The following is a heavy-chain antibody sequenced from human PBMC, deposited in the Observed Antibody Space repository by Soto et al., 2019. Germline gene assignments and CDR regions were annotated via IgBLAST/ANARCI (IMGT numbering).Heavy chain of an antibody. CDR3: ARDPPGGGASPFDH. Sequence: QVQLVESGGGVVQPGRSLRLSCAASGFTFSSNGMHWVRQAPGKGLQWVAVIWYDGSNKYYADSVKGRFTISRDNSKNTLYLQMNRLRAEDTAVYYWARDPPGGGASPFDHWGQGTLVTVSS. CDR2: IWYDGSNK. D-gene: IGHD2-8*02. J-gene: IGHJ4*02. CDR1: GFTFSSNG. V-gene: IGHV3-33*01.